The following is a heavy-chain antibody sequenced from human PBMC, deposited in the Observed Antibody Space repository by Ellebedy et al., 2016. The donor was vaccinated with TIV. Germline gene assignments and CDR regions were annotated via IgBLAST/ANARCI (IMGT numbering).Heavy chain of an antibody. CDR2: ISGDGGST. CDR3: ARDHGYFDY. CDR1: GFTFDDYA. V-gene: IGHV3-43*02. Sequence: PGGSLRLSCAASGFTFDDYAMHWVRQAPGKGLEWVSLISGDGGSTYYADSVKGRFTISRDNSKNSLYLQMNSLRAEDTAVYYCARDHGYFDYWGQGTLVTVSS. J-gene: IGHJ4*02.